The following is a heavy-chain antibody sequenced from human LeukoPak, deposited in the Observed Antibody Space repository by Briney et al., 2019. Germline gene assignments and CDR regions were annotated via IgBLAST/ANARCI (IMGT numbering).Heavy chain of an antibody. J-gene: IGHJ4*02. D-gene: IGHD3-10*01. CDR1: GYTFTSHY. V-gene: IGHV1-46*01. CDR3: AKSLRFGDYTNLPFDY. Sequence: ASVKVSCKASGYTFTSHYMHWVRQAPGQGLEWMGLINPSGSSTLYAQKFQGRVTMTRDMSTTTDYMELSSLRSEDTAVYYCAKSLRFGDYTNLPFDYWGQGTLVTVSS. CDR2: INPSGSST.